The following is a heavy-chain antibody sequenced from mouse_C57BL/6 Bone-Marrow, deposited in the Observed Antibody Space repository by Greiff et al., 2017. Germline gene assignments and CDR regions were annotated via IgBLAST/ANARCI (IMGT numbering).Heavy chain of an antibody. D-gene: IGHD2-2*01. Sequence: EVKVVESGGGLVKPGGSLKLSCAASGFTFSSYAMSWVRQTPEKRLEWVATISDGGGYTYYPDNVKGRFTISRDNAKNNLYLQMSHLKSEDTAMYYCASPRLRRLAYWGQGTLVTVSA. CDR1: GFTFSSYA. J-gene: IGHJ3*01. CDR3: ASPRLRRLAY. CDR2: ISDGGGYT. V-gene: IGHV5-4*03.